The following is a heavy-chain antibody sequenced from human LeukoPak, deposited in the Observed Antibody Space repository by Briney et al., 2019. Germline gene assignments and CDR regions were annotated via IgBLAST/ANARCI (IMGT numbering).Heavy chain of an antibody. D-gene: IGHD3-22*01. J-gene: IGHJ3*02. CDR1: GYTFTSYY. CDR2: INPSGGST. V-gene: IGHV1-46*01. CDR3: ASANYYDSVGYYGGDAFDI. Sequence: ASVKVSCKASGYTFTSYYMHWVRQAPGQGLEWMGIINPSGGSTSYAQKFQGRVTMTRDTSTSTVYMELRSLRSDDTAVYYCASANYYDSVGYYGGDAFDIWGQGTMVTVSS.